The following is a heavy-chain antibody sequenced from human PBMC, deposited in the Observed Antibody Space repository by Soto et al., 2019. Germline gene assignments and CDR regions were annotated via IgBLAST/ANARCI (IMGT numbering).Heavy chain of an antibody. D-gene: IGHD6-19*01. CDR2: LSGSGTST. CDR1: GFSFVNYA. CDR3: AKATTNGGWFNPFDS. V-gene: IGHV3-23*01. J-gene: IGHJ4*02. Sequence: PWGSLLLCCASSGFSFVNYAMNWVRQAPGKGLEWVSGLSGSGTSTYYADSVKGRFTISRDNSRDTLFLQMNSLTADDTAVYYCAKATTNGGWFNPFDSWGQGAMVTVSS.